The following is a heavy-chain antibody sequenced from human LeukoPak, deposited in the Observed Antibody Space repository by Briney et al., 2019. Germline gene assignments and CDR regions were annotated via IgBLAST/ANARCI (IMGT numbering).Heavy chain of an antibody. D-gene: IGHD3-9*01. V-gene: IGHV1-2*02. CDR2: INPNSGGT. J-gene: IGHJ4*02. CDR3: ARGVLRYFDWLLPFDY. Sequence: ASVTVSCKASGYTFTGYYMHWVRQAPGQGLGWMGWINPNSGGTNYAQKFQGRVTMTRDTSISTAYMELSRLRSDDTAVYYCARGVLRYFDWLLPFDYWGQGTLVTVSS. CDR1: GYTFTGYY.